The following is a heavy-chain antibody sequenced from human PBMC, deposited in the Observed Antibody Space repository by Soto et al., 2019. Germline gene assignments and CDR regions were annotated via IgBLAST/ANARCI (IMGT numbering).Heavy chain of an antibody. J-gene: IGHJ4*02. CDR2: ISSSGSYI. CDR1: GFTFSSYN. CDR3: ARDRTVGASTDYFDC. D-gene: IGHD1-26*01. Sequence: EVQLVASGGGLVKPGGSLRLSCAASGFTFSSYNMNWVRQAPGKGLEWVSSISSSGSYIYYTDSMKGRFNISRDNAKNSLFLQMNSLRADDSAVYYCARDRTVGASTDYFDCWGQGTRVTVSS. V-gene: IGHV3-21*01.